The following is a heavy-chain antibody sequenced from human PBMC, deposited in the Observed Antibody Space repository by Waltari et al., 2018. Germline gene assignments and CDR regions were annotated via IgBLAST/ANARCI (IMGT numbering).Heavy chain of an antibody. CDR2: INPNSGGT. D-gene: IGHD1-7*01. Sequence: QVQLVQSGAEVKKPGASVKVSCKASGYTFTGYYMHWVRQAPGQGLGWMGRINPNSGGTNYAQKFQGRVTMTRDTSISTAYMELSRLRSDDTAVYYCARDGLVRSESTGTTVYWGQGTLVTVSS. V-gene: IGHV1-2*06. CDR3: ARDGLVRSESTGTTVY. CDR1: GYTFTGYY. J-gene: IGHJ4*02.